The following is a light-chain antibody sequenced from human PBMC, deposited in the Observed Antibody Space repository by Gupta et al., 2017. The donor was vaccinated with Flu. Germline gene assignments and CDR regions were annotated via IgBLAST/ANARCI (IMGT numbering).Light chain of an antibody. J-gene: IGKJ5*01. CDR3: QQYGNLPGIT. Sequence: IQMAQSPTSLSVSVGDRVTLTCQASEDIDIFLNWYFQRPGEAPKLLISDASYLETGVPSRFSGRGSGTHFTFTISSLQPEDIGTYYCQQYGNLPGITFGQGTRLDFK. CDR1: EDIDIF. V-gene: IGKV1-33*01. CDR2: DAS.